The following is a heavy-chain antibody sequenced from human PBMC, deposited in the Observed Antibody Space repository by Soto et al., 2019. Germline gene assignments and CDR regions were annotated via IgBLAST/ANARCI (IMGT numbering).Heavy chain of an antibody. V-gene: IGHV4-39*01. D-gene: IGHD2-21*02. Sequence: SETLSLTCTVSGGSISSSSYYWGWIRQPPGKGLEWIGSIYYSGSTYYNPSLKSRVTISVDTSKNQFSLKLSSVTAADTAVYYCARTVSRHYYYYYYMDVWGKGTTVTVSS. CDR2: IYYSGST. CDR1: GGSISSSSYY. CDR3: ARTVSRHYYYYYYMDV. J-gene: IGHJ6*03.